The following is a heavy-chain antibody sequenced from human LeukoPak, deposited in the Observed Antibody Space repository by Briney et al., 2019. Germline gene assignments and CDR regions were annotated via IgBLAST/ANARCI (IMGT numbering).Heavy chain of an antibody. V-gene: IGHV4-59*01. CDR1: GGSISSYY. CDR3: ARASYGSGAGLDY. CDR2: IYYSGST. D-gene: IGHD3-10*01. Sequence: TPSETLSLTCTVSGGSISSYYWSWIRQLPGKGLEWIGYIYYSGSTNYNPSLKSRVTISVDTSKNQFSLKLSSVTAADTAVYYCARASYGSGAGLDYWGQGTLVTVSS. J-gene: IGHJ4*02.